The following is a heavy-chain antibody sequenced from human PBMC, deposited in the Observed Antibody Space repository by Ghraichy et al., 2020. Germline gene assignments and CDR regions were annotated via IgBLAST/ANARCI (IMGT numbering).Heavy chain of an antibody. V-gene: IGHV4-59*08. CDR2: IYYSGST. D-gene: IGHD6-6*01. CDR3: ARHHYSSSPHFDY. J-gene: IGHJ4*02. Sequence: SETLSLTCTVSGGSISSYYWSWIRQPPGKGLEWIGYIYYSGSTNYNPSLKSRVTISVDTSKNQFSLKLSSVTAADTAVYYCARHHYSSSPHFDYWGQGTLVTVSS. CDR1: GGSISSYY.